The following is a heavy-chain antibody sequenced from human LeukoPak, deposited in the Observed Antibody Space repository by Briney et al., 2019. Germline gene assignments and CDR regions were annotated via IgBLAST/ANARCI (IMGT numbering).Heavy chain of an antibody. D-gene: IGHD3-10*01. CDR1: GGSISSYY. CDR3: ARVTYYYGSGSYEFNYFDY. V-gene: IGHV4-59*12. CDR2: IYYSGST. J-gene: IGHJ4*02. Sequence: SETLSLTCTVSGGSISSYYWSWIRQPPGKGLEWIGYIYYSGSTNYNPSLKSRVTISVDTSKNQFSLKLSSVTAADTAVYYCARVTYYYGSGSYEFNYFDYWGQGTLVTVSS.